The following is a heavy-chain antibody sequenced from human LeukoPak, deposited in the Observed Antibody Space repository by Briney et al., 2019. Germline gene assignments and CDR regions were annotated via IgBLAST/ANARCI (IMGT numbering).Heavy chain of an antibody. Sequence: HPGGSLRLSCAASGFTFSSYGMHWVRQAPGKGLEWVAVIWYDGSNKYYADSVKGRFTIPRDNSKNTLYLQMNSLRAEDTAVYYCAKDRVPGGYFDFWSGYYSDFDYWGQGTLVTVSS. CDR2: IWYDGSNK. D-gene: IGHD3-3*01. V-gene: IGHV3-33*06. CDR1: GFTFSSYG. CDR3: AKDRVPGGYFDFWSGYYSDFDY. J-gene: IGHJ4*02.